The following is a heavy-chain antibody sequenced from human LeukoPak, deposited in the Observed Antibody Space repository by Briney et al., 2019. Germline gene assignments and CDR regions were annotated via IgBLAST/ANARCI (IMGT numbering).Heavy chain of an antibody. CDR1: GGSFSGYY. V-gene: IGHV4-34*01. D-gene: IGHD2-2*01. J-gene: IGHJ4*02. CDR3: ARGSIVVVDY. Sequence: SETLSLTCAVYGGSFSGYYWNWIRQPPGKGLEWIGEINHSGSTNYNPSLKSRVTISVDTSKNQFSLKLSSVTAADTAVYYCARGSIVVVDYWGQGTLVTVSS. CDR2: INHSGST.